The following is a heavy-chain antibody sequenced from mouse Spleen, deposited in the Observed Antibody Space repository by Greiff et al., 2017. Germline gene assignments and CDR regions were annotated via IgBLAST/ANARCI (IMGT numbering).Heavy chain of an antibody. J-gene: IGHJ2*01. CDR3: ARAYYGSSYFDY. CDR2: ISSGSSTI. CDR1: GFTFSDYG. V-gene: IGHV5-17*01. D-gene: IGHD1-1*01. Sequence: DVHLVESGGGLVKPGGSLKLSCAASGFTFSDYGMHWVRQAPEKGLEWVAYISSGSSTIYYADTVKGRFTISRDNAKNTLFLQMTSLRSEDTAMYYCARAYYGSSYFDYWGQGTTLTVSS.